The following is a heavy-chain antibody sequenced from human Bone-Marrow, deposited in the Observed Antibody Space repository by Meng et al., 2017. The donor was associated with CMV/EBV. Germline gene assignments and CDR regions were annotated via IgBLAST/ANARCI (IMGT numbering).Heavy chain of an antibody. V-gene: IGHV1-2*02. J-gene: IGHJ5*02. D-gene: IGHD3-10*01. CDR3: AREGIEDGFGEEMGFDP. CDR1: GYTFSGYY. CDR2: INPKSGGT. Sequence: ASVKVSCKASGYTFSGYYMHWVRQAPGQGLEWMGWINPKSGGTNLAQKFQGRVTMTRDTSISTAYMELSRLRSDDTAVYYCAREGIEDGFGEEMGFDPWGQRTLVTVSS.